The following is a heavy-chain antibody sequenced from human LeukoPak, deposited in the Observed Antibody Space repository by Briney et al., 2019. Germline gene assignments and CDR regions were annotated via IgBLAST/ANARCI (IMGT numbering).Heavy chain of an antibody. Sequence: GWSLRPSCAASGLTVSSKYMSWVRQAPGKGLEGVSVIYSGGSTYYADAVKGRFTISRDNAKTSLYLQMNSLRAEDTAVYYCARVAGNIVVVTANDAFDIWGQGTMVTVSS. CDR3: ARVAGNIVVVTANDAFDI. CDR2: IYSGGST. V-gene: IGHV3-66*01. CDR1: GLTVSSKY. D-gene: IGHD2-21*02. J-gene: IGHJ3*02.